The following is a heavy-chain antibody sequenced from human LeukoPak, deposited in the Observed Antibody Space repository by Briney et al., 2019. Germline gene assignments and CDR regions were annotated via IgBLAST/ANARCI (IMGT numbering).Heavy chain of an antibody. CDR1: GYTFTGYY. V-gene: IGHV1-2*02. D-gene: IGHD1-26*01. CDR2: INPNSGGT. CDR3: ARDSAWELLHYGVDV. J-gene: IGHJ6*02. Sequence: ASVKVSCKASGYTFTGYYMHWVRQAPGQGLEWMGWINPNSGGTNYAQKFQGRVTMTRDTSISTAYMELSRLRSDDTAVYYCARDSAWELLHYGVDVWGQGTTVTVSS.